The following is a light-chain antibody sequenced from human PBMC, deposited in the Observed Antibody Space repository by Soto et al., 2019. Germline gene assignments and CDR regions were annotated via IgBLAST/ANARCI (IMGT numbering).Light chain of an antibody. CDR1: QSVTSTY. Sequence: EIVLTQSPGTLSLSPGERATLPCRASQSVTSTYLAWYQQKPGQAPRLLIYGASNRATGIPDRFTGSGSGTDFTLTISRLESEDFAVYYCQQYGSSPLTFGGGTKVEIK. J-gene: IGKJ4*01. CDR2: GAS. V-gene: IGKV3-20*01. CDR3: QQYGSSPLT.